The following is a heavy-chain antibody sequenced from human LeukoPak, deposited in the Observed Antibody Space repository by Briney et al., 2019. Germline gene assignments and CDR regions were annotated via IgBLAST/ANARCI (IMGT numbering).Heavy chain of an antibody. J-gene: IGHJ4*02. V-gene: IGHV3-7*01. CDR1: GFTFSSYW. CDR2: IKQDGREK. Sequence: GGSLRLSCAGSGFTFSSYWMSWVRQAPGKGLEWVANIKQDGREKYDVDSVRGRFTISRDNAKNSLYLQMNNLRADDTAVYYCARDQQQLPLGYWGQGTLVTVSS. D-gene: IGHD6-13*01. CDR3: ARDQQQLPLGY.